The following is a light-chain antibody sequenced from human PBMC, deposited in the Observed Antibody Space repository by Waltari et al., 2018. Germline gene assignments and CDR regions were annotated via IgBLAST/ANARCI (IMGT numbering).Light chain of an antibody. V-gene: IGLV3-1*01. J-gene: IGLJ2*01. CDR3: QAWDSNTVI. CDR2: QDT. Sequence: SYELTQAPSVSVSPGQTASITCSGEHLENQYVYWYQQKAGQSPVLVIHQDTKRPSGIPERFSGSNSGNTATLTISGTQAVDEADYYCQAWDSNTVIFGGGTKLTVL. CDR1: HLENQY.